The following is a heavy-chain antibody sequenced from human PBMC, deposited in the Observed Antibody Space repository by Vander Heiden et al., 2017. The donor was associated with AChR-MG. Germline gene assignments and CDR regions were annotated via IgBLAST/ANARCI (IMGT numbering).Heavy chain of an antibody. V-gene: IGHV3-30*18. J-gene: IGHJ6*02. D-gene: IGHD4-17*01. CDR2: ISYEGSNK. CDR1: GFTFRSYG. CDR3: AKDLTVTKSYYYYGMDV. Sequence: QVQLVESGGGVVQPGRSLRLSCAASGFTFRSYGMHWVRQDPGKGLEWVAVISYEGSNKYYADSVKGRFTISRDNSKNTLYLQMNSLRAEDTAVYYCAKDLTVTKSYYYYGMDVWGQGTTVTVSS.